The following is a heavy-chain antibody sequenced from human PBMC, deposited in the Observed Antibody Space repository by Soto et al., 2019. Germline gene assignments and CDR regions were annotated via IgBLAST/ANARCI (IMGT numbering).Heavy chain of an antibody. Sequence: GGSLRLSCVGSGFTFSSYAMTWVRQAPGKGLEWVSGMSGSGGSTYYADSVKGRFTISRDNSKNTLYLEMNSLRAEDTAVYYCGKEGYSSGWYPGYWGQGTLVTVSS. CDR2: MSGSGGST. CDR3: GKEGYSSGWYPGY. J-gene: IGHJ4*02. D-gene: IGHD6-19*01. V-gene: IGHV3-23*01. CDR1: GFTFSSYA.